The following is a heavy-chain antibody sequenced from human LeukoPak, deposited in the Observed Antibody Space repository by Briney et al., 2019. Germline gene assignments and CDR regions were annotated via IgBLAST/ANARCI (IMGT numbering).Heavy chain of an antibody. V-gene: IGHV1-18*01. D-gene: IGHD1-26*01. CDR3: ARDPYGGSFGDY. Sequence: ASVKVSCKASGYTFTSYGISWVRQAPGQGLEWMGWISAYNGNANYAQKLQGRVTMTTDTSTSTAYMELRSLRSDDTAVYYCARDPYGGSFGDYWGQGTLVTVSS. CDR1: GYTFTSYG. CDR2: ISAYNGNA. J-gene: IGHJ4*02.